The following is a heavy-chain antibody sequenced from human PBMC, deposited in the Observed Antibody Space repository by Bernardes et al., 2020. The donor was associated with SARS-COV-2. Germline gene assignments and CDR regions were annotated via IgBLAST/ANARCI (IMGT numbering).Heavy chain of an antibody. J-gene: IGHJ6*02. CDR1: GFTFSSYG. CDR3: ARDSYDFWSGYYNAVV. Sequence: GGSLRLSCAASGFTFSSYGMHWVRQAPGKGLEWVAVIWYDGSNKYYADSVKGRFTISRDNSKNTLYLQMNSLRAEDTAVYYCARDSYDFWSGYYNAVVWGQGTTVTVSS. D-gene: IGHD3-3*01. CDR2: IWYDGSNK. V-gene: IGHV3-33*01.